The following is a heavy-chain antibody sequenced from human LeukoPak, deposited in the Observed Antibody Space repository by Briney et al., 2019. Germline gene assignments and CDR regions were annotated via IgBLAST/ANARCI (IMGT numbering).Heavy chain of an antibody. J-gene: IGHJ1*01. D-gene: IGHD4-17*01. CDR1: GGSFSGYY. CDR2: INHSGST. CDR3: ARGPPTVTRKKQQRTFLDYFQH. V-gene: IGHV4-34*01. Sequence: SETLSLTCAVYGGSFSGYYWGWIRQPPGKGLEWIGEINHSGSTNYNPSLKSRVTISVDTSKNQFSLKLSSLTAADTAVYYCARGPPTVTRKKQQRTFLDYFQHWGQGTLVTVSS.